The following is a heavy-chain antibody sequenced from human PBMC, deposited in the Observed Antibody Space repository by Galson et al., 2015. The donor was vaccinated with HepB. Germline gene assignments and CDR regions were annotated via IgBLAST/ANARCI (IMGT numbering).Heavy chain of an antibody. Sequence: SVKVSCKVSGYTLTELSMHWVRQAPGKGLEWMGGFDPEDGETIYAQKFQGRVTMTEDTSTDTAYMELSSLRSEDTAVYYCATDGRPPISLANYFDYWGQGTLVTVSS. CDR3: ATDGRPPISLANYFDY. D-gene: IGHD2-21*01. CDR1: GYTLTELS. V-gene: IGHV1-24*01. J-gene: IGHJ4*02. CDR2: FDPEDGET.